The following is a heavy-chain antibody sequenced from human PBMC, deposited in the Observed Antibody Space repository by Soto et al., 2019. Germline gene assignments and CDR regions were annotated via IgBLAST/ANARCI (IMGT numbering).Heavy chain of an antibody. J-gene: IGHJ5*02. D-gene: IGHD6-13*01. CDR1: GGSFSGYY. CDR2: INHSGRT. Sequence: QVQLQQWGAGLLKPSETLSLTCAVYGGSFSGYYWSWIRQPPGKGLELIGEINHSGRTNYNPSLKSRVTISVDTAKNQFSLKLSSVTAADTAVYYCARGRYSSSWYRGNWFDRWGHGNLVVVAS. V-gene: IGHV4-34*01. CDR3: ARGRYSSSWYRGNWFDR.